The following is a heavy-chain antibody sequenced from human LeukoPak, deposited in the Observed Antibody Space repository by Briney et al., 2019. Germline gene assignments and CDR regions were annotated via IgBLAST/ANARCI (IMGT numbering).Heavy chain of an antibody. CDR3: VRGDQEASEPAFDY. J-gene: IGHJ4*02. CDR1: GFTFSSYS. D-gene: IGHD1-14*01. CDR2: ISSGGSTI. Sequence: GGSLRLSCAASGFTFSSYSMNWVRQAPGKGLEWVSYISSGGSTIYYADSVRVRFTISRDTAKNSLYLEMNSLRDEDTAMYYCVRGDQEASEPAFDYWGQGTLVTVSS. V-gene: IGHV3-48*02.